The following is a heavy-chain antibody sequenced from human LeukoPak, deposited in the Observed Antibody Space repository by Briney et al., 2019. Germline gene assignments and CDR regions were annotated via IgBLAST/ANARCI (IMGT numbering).Heavy chain of an antibody. CDR3: ARRGVTMVRGAGSWYFDL. Sequence: PGGSLRLSCAASGFTVSSNYMSWVRQAPGKGLEWVSVIYSGGSTYYADSVKGRFTISRDNSKNTLYLQMNSLRAEDTAVYYCARRGVTMVRGAGSWYFDLWGRGTLVTVSS. CDR2: IYSGGST. CDR1: GFTVSSNY. D-gene: IGHD3-10*01. J-gene: IGHJ2*01. V-gene: IGHV3-66*04.